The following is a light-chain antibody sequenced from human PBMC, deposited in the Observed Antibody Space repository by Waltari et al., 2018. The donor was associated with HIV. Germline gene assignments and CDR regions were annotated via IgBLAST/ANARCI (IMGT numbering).Light chain of an antibody. CDR1: SRDVGGYSL. V-gene: IGLV2-14*02. Sequence: QSALTQPASVSGSLGQSITISCNGSSRDVGGYSLVSWYQHHPGRAPRLLISEVTERPSGVSNRFSGSKSGTSASLAISGLRSEDEADYYCAAWDASLSAWVFGGGTKLTVL. CDR3: AAWDASLSAWV. CDR2: EVT. J-gene: IGLJ3*02.